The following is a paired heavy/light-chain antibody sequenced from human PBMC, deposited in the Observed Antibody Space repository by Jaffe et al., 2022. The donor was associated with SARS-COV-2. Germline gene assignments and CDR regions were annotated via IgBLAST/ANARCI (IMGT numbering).Light chain of an antibody. CDR1: SLRSYY. V-gene: IGLV3-19*01. CDR2: GKN. CDR3: NSRDSSGNPLVV. J-gene: IGLJ2*01. Sequence: SSELTQDPAVSVALGQTVRITCQGDSLRSYYASWYQQKPGQAPVLVIYGKNNRPSGIPDRFSGSSSGNTASLTITGAQAEDEADYYCNSRDSSGNPLVVFGGGTKLTVL.
Heavy chain of an antibody. V-gene: IGHV4-34*01. CDR3: ARESEWFGELLPNLNWFDP. J-gene: IGHJ5*02. CDR1: GGSFSGYY. CDR2: INHSGST. Sequence: QVQLQQWGAGLLKPSETLSLTCAVYGGSFSGYYWSWIRQPPGKGLEWIGEINHSGSTNYNPSLKSRVTISVDTSKNQFSLKLSSVTAADTAVYYCARESEWFGELLPNLNWFDPWGQGTLVTVSS. D-gene: IGHD3-10*01.